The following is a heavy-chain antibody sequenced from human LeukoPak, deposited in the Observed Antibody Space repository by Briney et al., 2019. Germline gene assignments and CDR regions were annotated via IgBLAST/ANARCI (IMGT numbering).Heavy chain of an antibody. CDR1: GGSISSYY. CDR2: IYTSGST. CDR3: ARDHDYGGNLFWFDP. J-gene: IGHJ5*02. V-gene: IGHV4-4*07. D-gene: IGHD4-23*01. Sequence: SETLSLTCAVSGGSISSYYWSWIRQPAGKGLEWIGGIYTSGSTNYNPSLKSRVTMSVDTSKNQFSLKLSSVTAADTAVYYCARDHDYGGNLFWFDPWGQGTLVTVSS.